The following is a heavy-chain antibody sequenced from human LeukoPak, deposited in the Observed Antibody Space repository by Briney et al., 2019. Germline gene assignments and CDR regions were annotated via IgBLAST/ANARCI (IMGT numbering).Heavy chain of an antibody. D-gene: IGHD2-15*01. CDR3: ATVRDIVVGGGPYYFDY. J-gene: IGHJ4*02. CDR1: GYTFTDFY. V-gene: IGHV1-2*02. CDR2: INPNSGDT. Sequence: ASVKVSCKASGYTFTDFYMYWVRHAPGQGLEWMGWINPNSGDTNYAQKFQGRVTMTRDTSITTAYMELNRLKSDDTAVYYCATVRDIVVGGGPYYFDYWGQGTLVTVSS.